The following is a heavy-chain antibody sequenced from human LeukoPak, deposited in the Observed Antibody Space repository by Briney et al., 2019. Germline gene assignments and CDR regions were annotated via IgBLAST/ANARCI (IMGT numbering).Heavy chain of an antibody. CDR1: GLTFSRYA. Sequence: SGGSLRLSCAVSGLTFSRYAINWVRQPPGKGVEWVSIISNSGGISVYADSVKGRFTISRDNSKNTLYLQMSSLRAEDTAVYYCAVEGFDIWGHGTMVTVSS. V-gene: IGHV3-23*01. CDR2: ISNSGGIS. J-gene: IGHJ3*02. D-gene: IGHD1-1*01. CDR3: AVEGFDI.